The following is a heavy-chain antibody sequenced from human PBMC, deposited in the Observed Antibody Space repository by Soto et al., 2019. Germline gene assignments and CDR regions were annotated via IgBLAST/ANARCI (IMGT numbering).Heavy chain of an antibody. J-gene: IGHJ3*02. V-gene: IGHV3-74*01. CDR1: GFTSSSYW. CDR3: ARDTYYYDSSDHFSADASDI. D-gene: IGHD3-22*01. Sequence: GGSLRLSCAASGFTSSSYWIHWVRQAPGKGLVWVSRISNDGSSTNYADSVKGRFTISRDNAKNTVYLQMNSLRAEDTAVYYCARDTYYYDSSDHFSADASDIWGQGTMVTVSS. CDR2: ISNDGSST.